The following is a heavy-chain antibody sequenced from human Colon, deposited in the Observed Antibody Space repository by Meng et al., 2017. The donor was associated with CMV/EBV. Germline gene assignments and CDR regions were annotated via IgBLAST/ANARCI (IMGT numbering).Heavy chain of an antibody. CDR3: ARGRNGWLLPLDS. J-gene: IGHJ4*02. Sequence: GQLQQWGAGLLKPSETLSLTYAISGGSFNAYYLTWIRQSPGKGLEWIGELNHSGSTNYNPSLKSRVTISIDTSKRHFSLRLTSVTAADTAVYYCARGRNGWLLPLDSWGQGTLVTVSS. CDR2: LNHSGST. V-gene: IGHV4-34*01. CDR1: GGSFNAYY. D-gene: IGHD3-3*01.